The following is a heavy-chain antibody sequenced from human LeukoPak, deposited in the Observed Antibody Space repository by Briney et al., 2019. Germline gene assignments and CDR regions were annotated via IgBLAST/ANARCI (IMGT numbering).Heavy chain of an antibody. J-gene: IGHJ5*02. CDR1: GGSISSYC. CDR2: IYYSGST. CDR3: ARDLTRVFRGVLVHRFDP. D-gene: IGHD3-10*01. Sequence: SETLSLTCTVSGGSISSYCWSWIRQPPGKGLEWIGYIYYSGSTNYNPSLKSRVTISVDTSKNQFSLKLSSVTAADTAVYYCARDLTRVFRGVLVHRFDPWGQGTLVTVSS. V-gene: IGHV4-59*01.